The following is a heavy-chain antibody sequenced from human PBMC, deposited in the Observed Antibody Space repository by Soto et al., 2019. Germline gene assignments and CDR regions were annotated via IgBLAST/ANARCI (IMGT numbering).Heavy chain of an antibody. CDR3: ARDTHYYGMDV. Sequence: SETLSLTCAVSGGSISSGDYSWNWIRQPPGKGLEWIGYIYFGGSTYYNPSLQSRVTMSVDRSRNQFSLKLSSVTAADTAVYYCARDTHYYGMDVWGQGTTVTAP. V-gene: IGHV4-30-2*01. J-gene: IGHJ6*02. CDR1: GGSISSGDYS. CDR2: IYFGGST.